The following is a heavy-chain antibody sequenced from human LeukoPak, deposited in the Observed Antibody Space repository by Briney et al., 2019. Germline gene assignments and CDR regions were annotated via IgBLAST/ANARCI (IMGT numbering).Heavy chain of an antibody. J-gene: IGHJ4*02. CDR1: GFTFSSYW. CDR2: INSDGSST. D-gene: IGHD2-21*02. V-gene: IGHV3-74*01. Sequence: GGSLRLSCAASGFTFSSYWMHWVRQAPGKGLVWVSRINSDGSSTSYADSMKGRFTISRDNAKNTLYLQMNSLRAEDTAVYYCARDGASIVVVTAIGKYYFDYWGQGTLVTVSS. CDR3: ARDGASIVVVTAIGKYYFDY.